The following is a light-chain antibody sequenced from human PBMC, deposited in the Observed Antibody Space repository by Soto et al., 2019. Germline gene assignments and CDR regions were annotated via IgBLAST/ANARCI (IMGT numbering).Light chain of an antibody. CDR1: HSVSSN. Sequence: EIVMTQSPATLSVSPGERATLSCRASHSVSSNLAWYQQKPGQAPRLLIYGASTRATGIPARFSGSGSGTEFTLTISSLQSEDFAVYYCQQYNNWPPRGTFGQGTKLEIK. J-gene: IGKJ2*01. CDR2: GAS. CDR3: QQYNNWPPRGT. V-gene: IGKV3-15*01.